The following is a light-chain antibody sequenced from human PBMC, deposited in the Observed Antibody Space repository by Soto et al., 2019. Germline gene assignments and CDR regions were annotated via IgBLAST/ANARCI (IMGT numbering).Light chain of an antibody. J-gene: IGKJ2*01. V-gene: IGKV3-11*01. CDR3: QQRGNWPPT. CDR2: DAS. Sequence: EIVLTQSPATLSLSPGERATLSCRASQSVSSSLAWYQQKPGQAPRLLIYDASNRATGIPARFSGSGSGTDFTLSISSLEPEDCAVSYCQQRGNWPPTFGQGTKLEIK. CDR1: QSVSSS.